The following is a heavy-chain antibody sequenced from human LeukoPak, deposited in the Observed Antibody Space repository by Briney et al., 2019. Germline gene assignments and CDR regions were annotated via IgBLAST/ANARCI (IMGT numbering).Heavy chain of an antibody. CDR1: GGSISTDY. J-gene: IGHJ5*02. D-gene: IGHD5-18*01. Sequence: SETLSLTCSVAGGSISTDYWNWIRQTPGKGLEWIGHISNGNTEYNPSLTSRATISVDTSKNQISLKLTSATAADTAVYYCARDKTHSYGRYFDPWGQGALVTVSS. V-gene: IGHV4-4*08. CDR2: ISNGNT. CDR3: ARDKTHSYGRYFDP.